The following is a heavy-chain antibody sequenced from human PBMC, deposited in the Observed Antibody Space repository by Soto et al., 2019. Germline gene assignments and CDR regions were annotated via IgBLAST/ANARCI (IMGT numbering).Heavy chain of an antibody. Sequence: SGPTLVNPTETLTLTCTVSGLSRNNYILGVSWIRQPPGQALEWLAHIFSNDEKSYNTSLKSRLTISKDTSGSQVVLTMTNMDPVDSATYYCALIKDCSRTDCYLASFDPWGQGTLVTVSS. CDR3: ALIKDCSRTDCYLASFDP. J-gene: IGHJ5*02. CDR1: GLSRNNYILG. CDR2: IFSNDEK. V-gene: IGHV2-26*01. D-gene: IGHD2-2*01.